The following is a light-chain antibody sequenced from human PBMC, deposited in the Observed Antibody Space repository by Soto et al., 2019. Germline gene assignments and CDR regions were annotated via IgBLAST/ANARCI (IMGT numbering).Light chain of an antibody. CDR1: GSDVGGYNY. Sequence: QSALTQPASVSGSPGQSITISCTGTGSDVGGYNYVSWYQQHPGKAPKLMIYEVSNRPSGVSNRFSGSKSGNTASLTISGLQAEDEADYYCSSYTSSSTLVFGGGTKVTV. V-gene: IGLV2-14*01. J-gene: IGLJ2*01. CDR2: EVS. CDR3: SSYTSSSTLV.